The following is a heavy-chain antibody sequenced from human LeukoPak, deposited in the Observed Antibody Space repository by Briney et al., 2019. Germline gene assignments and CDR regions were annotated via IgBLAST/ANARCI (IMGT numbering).Heavy chain of an antibody. D-gene: IGHD4-11*01. CDR3: ARPTVTTGVDAFDV. J-gene: IGHJ3*01. Sequence: GGSLRLSCVASEFTFSNYWMTWVRQAPGKGLEWVANINQDGSEKYYVDSVRGRFTISRDNAKDSLFPQMNSLRAEDTAVYYCARPTVTTGVDAFDVWALGTMVTVSS. V-gene: IGHV3-7*01. CDR1: EFTFSNYW. CDR2: INQDGSEK.